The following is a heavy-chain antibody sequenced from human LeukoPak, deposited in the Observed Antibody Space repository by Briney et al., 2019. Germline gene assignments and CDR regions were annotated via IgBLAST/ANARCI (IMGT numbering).Heavy chain of an antibody. Sequence: SETLSLTCTVSGYSISSGYYWGWIRQPPGKGLEWIGSIYHSGSTYYNPSLKSRVTISVDTSKNQFSLKLSSVTAADTAVYYCARGYDILTGNYGMDVWGQGTTATVSS. J-gene: IGHJ6*02. CDR3: ARGYDILTGNYGMDV. D-gene: IGHD3-9*01. CDR2: IYHSGST. V-gene: IGHV4-38-2*02. CDR1: GYSISSGYY.